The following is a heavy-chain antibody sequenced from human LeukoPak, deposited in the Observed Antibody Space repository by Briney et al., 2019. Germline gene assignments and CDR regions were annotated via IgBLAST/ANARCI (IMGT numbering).Heavy chain of an antibody. D-gene: IGHD7-27*01. CDR2: ISSSDGTI. J-gene: IGHJ4*02. Sequence: PGVSLRLSCAAYGFTFSSYEMIWVRQAPGKGREWVSYISSSDGTIYYADSVRGRFTISRDNAKNSLYLQMNSLRAEDTAVYYCSRQTETWAFDYWGQGTLVSVSS. V-gene: IGHV3-48*03. CDR1: GFTFSSYE. CDR3: SRQTETWAFDY.